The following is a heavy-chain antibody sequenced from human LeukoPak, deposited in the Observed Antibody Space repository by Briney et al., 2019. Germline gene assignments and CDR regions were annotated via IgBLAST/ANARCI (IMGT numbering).Heavy chain of an antibody. CDR1: GGTFSSYG. CDR2: IIPIFGTA. J-gene: IGHJ6*02. CDR3: ARGSRGIVVPDTEHYYFGTDV. Sequence: ASVKVSFNASGGTFSSYGTIWVRQAPGQGLEWMGGIIPIFGTANYAQKFQGRVTITADESTRTAYMELSSLRSEDTAVYYCARGSRGIVVPDTEHYYFGTDVWGQRTTVTVSS. V-gene: IGHV1-69*01. D-gene: IGHD6-19*01.